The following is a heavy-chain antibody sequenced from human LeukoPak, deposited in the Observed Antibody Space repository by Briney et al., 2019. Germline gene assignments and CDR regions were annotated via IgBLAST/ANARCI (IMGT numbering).Heavy chain of an antibody. Sequence: PSDTLSLTCTVSGGSISTVGYYWSWIRQHPGKGREWIGNIYYSGSTYYSPSLKSRVTMSVDTSKNQFSLTLISVTAADTAVYFCARAAPNYYDSSGSLTNPYFDYWGQGTLVTVSS. V-gene: IGHV4-31*03. CDR3: ARAAPNYYDSSGSLTNPYFDY. CDR2: IYYSGST. J-gene: IGHJ4*02. CDR1: GGSISTVGYY. D-gene: IGHD3-22*01.